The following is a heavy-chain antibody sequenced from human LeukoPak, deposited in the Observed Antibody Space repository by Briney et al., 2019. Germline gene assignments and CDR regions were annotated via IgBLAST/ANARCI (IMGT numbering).Heavy chain of an antibody. D-gene: IGHD3-10*01. V-gene: IGHV5-51*01. CDR3: ARANGPFEDSTPRNDYYYYMDV. CDR2: IYPGGSDT. J-gene: IGHJ6*03. CDR1: GYSFTSYW. Sequence: GESLKISCKGSGYSFTSYWIGWVRQMPGKGLEWMGIIYPGGSDTRYSPSFQGQVTISADKSISTAFLQYSSLNASYTAIYSRARANGPFEDSTPRNDYYYYMDVWGKGTTVTISS.